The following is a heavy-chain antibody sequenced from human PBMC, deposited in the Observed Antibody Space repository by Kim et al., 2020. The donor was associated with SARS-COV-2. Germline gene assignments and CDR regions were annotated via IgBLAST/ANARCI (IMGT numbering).Heavy chain of an antibody. J-gene: IGHJ4*02. D-gene: IGHD3-9*01. Sequence: RPAFQGQVTISADKSICTAYLQWSSLKASDTAMYYCARGGCGGYFDCLDYWGQGTLVTVSS. CDR3: ARGGCGGYFDCLDY. V-gene: IGHV5-51*01.